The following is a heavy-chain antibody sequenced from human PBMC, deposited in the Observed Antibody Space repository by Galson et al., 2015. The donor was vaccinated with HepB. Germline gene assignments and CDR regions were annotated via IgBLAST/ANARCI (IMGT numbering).Heavy chain of an antibody. CDR2: ISIDGSST. CDR3: VRALGYCTTGVCSDL. V-gene: IGHV3-74*03. CDR1: GFTLSTYW. D-gene: IGHD2-8*01. J-gene: IGHJ3*01. Sequence: SLRLSCAASGFTLSTYWMHWVRQVPGKGLVWVSRISIDGSSTTYADSVKGRFTISRDNSKTTLYLQMKSLRAEDTAVYYCVRALGYCTTGVCSDLWGQGTIVTVSS.